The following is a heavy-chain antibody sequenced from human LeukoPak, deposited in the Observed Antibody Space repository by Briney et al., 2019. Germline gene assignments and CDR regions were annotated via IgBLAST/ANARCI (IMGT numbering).Heavy chain of an antibody. J-gene: IGHJ4*02. CDR2: MFGTTT. CDR3: AMDGVSARLEK. CDR1: GIILSNSA. Sequence: PGGSLSLPCEASGIILSNSAMSWVRQAPGKGLEWASAMFGTTTYYADSVRGRFTLSRDNSKNTLYLQMNSLTAEDTAVYYCAMDGVSARLEKWGQGALVTVSS. V-gene: IGHV3-23*01. D-gene: IGHD2-8*01.